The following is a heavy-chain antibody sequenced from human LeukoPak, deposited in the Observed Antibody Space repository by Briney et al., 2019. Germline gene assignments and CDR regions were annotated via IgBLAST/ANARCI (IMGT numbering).Heavy chain of an antibody. Sequence: SETLSLTCTVSGGPISSYSWSWIRQPPGKGREWIGYINHSGSTTYNPSLKSRVTISVDTSKSQFSLKLRSVTAADTAVYYCARGHVGSYVFYYYYGMDVWGRGTPVTVSS. CDR2: INHSGST. J-gene: IGHJ6*02. D-gene: IGHD5-18*01. V-gene: IGHV4-59*12. CDR3: ARGHVGSYVFYYYYGMDV. CDR1: GGPISSYS.